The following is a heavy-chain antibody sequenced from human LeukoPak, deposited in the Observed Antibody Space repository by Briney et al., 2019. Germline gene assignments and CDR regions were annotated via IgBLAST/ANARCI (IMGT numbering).Heavy chain of an antibody. CDR2: ISGSGDRT. CDR3: ARRSGIAVSGTFYY. Sequence: QPGGSLRLSCAASGFTFSNYAMRRVRQAPGKGLEWVSGISGSGDRTYYADSVKGRFTIPRDNSKNTLYLQMNSLGAEDTAIYYCARRSGIAVSGTFYYWGQRNLVTVSS. D-gene: IGHD6-19*01. V-gene: IGHV3-23*01. J-gene: IGHJ4*02. CDR1: GFTFSNYA.